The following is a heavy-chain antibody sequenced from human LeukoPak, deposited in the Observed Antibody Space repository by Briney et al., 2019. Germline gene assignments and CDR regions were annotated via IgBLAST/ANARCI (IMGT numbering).Heavy chain of an antibody. Sequence: GGSLRLSCAASGFTFSSYAMHWVRQAPGKGPEWVAVISYDGSNKYYADSVKGRFTISRDNSKNTLYLQMNSLRAEDTAVYYCAREPPGYSSSSYAFDIWGQGTMVTVSS. CDR2: ISYDGSNK. CDR1: GFTFSSYA. V-gene: IGHV3-30-3*01. D-gene: IGHD6-13*01. J-gene: IGHJ3*02. CDR3: AREPPGYSSSSYAFDI.